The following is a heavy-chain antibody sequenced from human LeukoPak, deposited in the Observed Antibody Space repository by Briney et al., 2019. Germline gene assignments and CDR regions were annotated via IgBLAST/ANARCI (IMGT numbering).Heavy chain of an antibody. D-gene: IGHD2-2*01. CDR1: GGSLSGYY. CDR2: INHSGST. CDR3: ARGRLVVPAAMSEVYYYYYGMDV. Sequence: SETLSLTCAVYGGSLSGYYWSWIRQPPGKGLEWIGEINHSGSTNYNPSLKSRVTISVDTSKNQFSLKLSSVTAADTAVYYCARGRLVVPAAMSEVYYYYYGMDVWGKGTTVTVSS. J-gene: IGHJ6*04. V-gene: IGHV4-34*01.